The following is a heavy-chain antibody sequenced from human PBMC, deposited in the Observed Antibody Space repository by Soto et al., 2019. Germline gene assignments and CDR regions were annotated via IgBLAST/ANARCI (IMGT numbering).Heavy chain of an antibody. J-gene: IGHJ4*02. V-gene: IGHV3-11*06. Sequence: GGSLRLSCAASGFTFSDYYMSWIRQAPGKGLEWVSYISSSSYTNYADSVKGRFTISRDNAKNSLYLQMNSLRAEDTAVYYCARASYYYDSSGYYYYFDYWGQGTLVTVSS. CDR3: ARASYYYDSSGYYYYFDY. CDR2: ISSSSYT. CDR1: GFTFSDYY. D-gene: IGHD3-22*01.